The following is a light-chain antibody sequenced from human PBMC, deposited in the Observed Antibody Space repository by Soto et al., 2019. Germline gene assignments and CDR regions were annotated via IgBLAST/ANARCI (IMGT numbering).Light chain of an antibody. CDR2: DVS. J-gene: IGKJ1*01. CDR3: QQYDSYWT. V-gene: IGKV1-5*01. CDR1: QRINNW. Sequence: DIQMTQSPSTLSASVGDRVTITCRASQRINNWLAWYQQKPGKAPKLLIYDVSSLESGVPPRFSGSGSGTDFTLTISGLQPDDFATYYCQQYDSYWTFGQGTKVDI.